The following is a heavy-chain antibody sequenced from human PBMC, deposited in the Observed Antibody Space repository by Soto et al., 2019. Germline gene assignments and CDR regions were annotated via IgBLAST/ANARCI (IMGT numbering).Heavy chain of an antibody. D-gene: IGHD6-19*01. Sequence: SETLSLTCTVSGGSIETFYWSWIRQPPRKGLEWIGYISNSGSTSYNPSLESRVTVSVDTAKNEFSLKLNSVTAADTAIFYCARILRDSQGWYHHDFWGQGTLVTVSS. CDR2: ISNSGST. CDR1: GGSIETFY. V-gene: IGHV4-59*01. CDR3: ARILRDSQGWYHHDF. J-gene: IGHJ4*02.